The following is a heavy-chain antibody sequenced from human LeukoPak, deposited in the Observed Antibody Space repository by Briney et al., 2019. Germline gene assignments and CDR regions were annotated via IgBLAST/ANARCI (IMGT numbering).Heavy chain of an antibody. J-gene: IGHJ4*02. CDR1: GFTVSSNF. Sequence: GGSLRLSCAASGFTVSSNFMSWVRQAPGRGLEWVSIIYSGGTTYYADSVKGRFTVSRDNSKNTLYLQMNSLRAEDTAVYYCARIYGDYPQFDSWGQGTLVTVSS. CDR2: IYSGGTT. D-gene: IGHD4-17*01. CDR3: ARIYGDYPQFDS. V-gene: IGHV3-53*01.